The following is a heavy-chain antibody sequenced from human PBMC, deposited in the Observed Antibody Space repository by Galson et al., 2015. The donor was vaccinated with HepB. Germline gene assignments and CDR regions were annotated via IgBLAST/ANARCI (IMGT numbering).Heavy chain of an antibody. J-gene: IGHJ5*02. D-gene: IGHD3-3*01. Sequence: SLRLSCAASGFTFSSYGMHWVRQAPGKGLEWVAVIWYDGSNKYYADSVKGRFTISRDNSKNTLYLQMNSLRAEDTAVYYCARDVVRAESAYYDFWSGYYNAGANWVDPWGQGTLVTVSS. CDR3: ARDVVRAESAYYDFWSGYYNAGANWVDP. CDR1: GFTFSSYG. CDR2: IWYDGSNK. V-gene: IGHV3-33*01.